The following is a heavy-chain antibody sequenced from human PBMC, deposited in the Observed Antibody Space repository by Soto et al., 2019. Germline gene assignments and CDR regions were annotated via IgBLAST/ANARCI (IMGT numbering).Heavy chain of an antibody. Sequence: PSETLSLTCAVYGGSFSGYYWSWIRQPPGKGLEWIGEINHSGSTNYNPSLKSRVTISVDTSKNQFSLKLSSVTAADTAVYYCARGLSLSTGSYSFWFDPWGQGTLVTVSS. CDR2: INHSGST. CDR1: GGSFSGYY. J-gene: IGHJ5*02. V-gene: IGHV4-34*01. CDR3: ARGLSLSTGSYSFWFDP. D-gene: IGHD3-10*02.